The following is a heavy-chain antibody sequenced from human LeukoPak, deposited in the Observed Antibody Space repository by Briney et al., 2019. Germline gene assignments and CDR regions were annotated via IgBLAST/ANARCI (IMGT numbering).Heavy chain of an antibody. V-gene: IGHV3-30*02. CDR2: IRYDGSDK. J-gene: IGHJ5*02. CDR3: AKDRNGRTGWFDP. Sequence: GGSLRLSCAASGFTFSSYGMHWVRQAPGKGLEWVAFIRYDGSDKYYADSVKGRFTISRDNSKNTLYLQMNSLRAEDTAVYYCAKDRNGRTGWFDPWGQGTLVTVSS. CDR1: GFTFSSYG. D-gene: IGHD1-1*01.